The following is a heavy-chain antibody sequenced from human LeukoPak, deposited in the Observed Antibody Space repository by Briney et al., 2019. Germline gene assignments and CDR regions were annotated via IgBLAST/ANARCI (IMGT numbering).Heavy chain of an antibody. CDR1: RFTFRSYA. CDR3: AKVLSGSGSYCFDY. D-gene: IGHD3-10*01. Sequence: TGGSLRLSCAASRFTFRSYAMSWVRQAPGKGLVWVSAISGSGFTTYYADSVKGRFTISRDNSKNTLYLQMNSLRAEDTAVYYCAKVLSGSGSYCFDYWGQGTLVTVSS. V-gene: IGHV3-23*01. J-gene: IGHJ4*02. CDR2: ISGSGFTT.